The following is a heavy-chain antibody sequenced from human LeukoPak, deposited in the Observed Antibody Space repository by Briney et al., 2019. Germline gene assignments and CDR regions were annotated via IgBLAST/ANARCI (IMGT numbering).Heavy chain of an antibody. CDR2: ISGSGGST. Sequence: GGSLRLSCAASGFTFSSYAMSWVRQAPGKGLEWVSAISGSGGSTYYADSVKGRFTISRDNSKNTLYLQMNSLRAEDTAVYYCAKGSVLVVINHYFDYWSQGTLVTVSS. D-gene: IGHD3-22*01. CDR1: GFTFSSYA. J-gene: IGHJ4*02. V-gene: IGHV3-23*01. CDR3: AKGSVLVVINHYFDY.